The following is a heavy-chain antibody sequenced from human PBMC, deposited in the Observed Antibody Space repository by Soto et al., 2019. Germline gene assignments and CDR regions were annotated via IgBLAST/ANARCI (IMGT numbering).Heavy chain of an antibody. CDR2: INEDGRER. CDR1: GFTFSTDW. CDR3: ARVWFRDD. J-gene: IGHJ4*02. V-gene: IGHV3-7*05. Sequence: EVQLVESGGGLVQPGGSLRLSCAASGFTFSTDWMSWVRQTPGKGLEWVANINEDGRERYYVYSVKGRFTISRDNAKNSLYLQMNSLRGEDTAVYYWARVWFRDDWGQGNLVTCSS. D-gene: IGHD2-21*01.